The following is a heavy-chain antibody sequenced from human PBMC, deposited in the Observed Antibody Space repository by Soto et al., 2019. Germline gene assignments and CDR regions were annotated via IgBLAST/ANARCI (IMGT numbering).Heavy chain of an antibody. V-gene: IGHV4-39*01. J-gene: IGHJ6*03. CDR1: GGSISSSSYY. CDR2: IYYSGST. D-gene: IGHD3-3*01. Sequence: SETLSLTCTVSGGSISSSSYYWGWIRQPPGKGLEWIGSIYYSGSTYYNPSLKSRVTISVDTSKNQFSLKLSSVTAADTAVYYCARQRVALSPIYYYMDVWGKGTTVTVSS. CDR3: ARQRVALSPIYYYMDV.